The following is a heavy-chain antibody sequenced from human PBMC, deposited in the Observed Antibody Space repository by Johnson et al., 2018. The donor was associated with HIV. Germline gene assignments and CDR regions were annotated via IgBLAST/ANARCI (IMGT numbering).Heavy chain of an antibody. V-gene: IGHV3-30*04. CDR1: GFTFSSYA. J-gene: IGHJ3*02. CDR3: ATPPNHYYDSSGYAFDI. CDR2: ISYDGSNK. Sequence: QVQLVESGGGVVQPGMSLRVSCAASGFTFSSYAMHWVRQAPGKGLEWVAVISYDGSNKYYADSVKGRFTISRDNAKNSLYLQMNSLRAEDTAVYYCATPPNHYYDSSGYAFDIWGQGTMVTVSS. D-gene: IGHD3-22*01.